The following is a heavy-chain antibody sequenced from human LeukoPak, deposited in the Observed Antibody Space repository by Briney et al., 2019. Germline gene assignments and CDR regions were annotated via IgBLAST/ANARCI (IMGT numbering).Heavy chain of an antibody. J-gene: IGHJ4*02. CDR1: GYSFTSYW. V-gene: IGHV5-51*01. Sequence: PGESLKISCKGSGYSFTSYWIGWVRQMPGKGLEWMGIIYPGDSDTRYRPSLQGQVTISADKSISTAYLQWTSLKASDTAMYYCARRYSSSSLDYWGQGALVTVSS. D-gene: IGHD6-6*01. CDR3: ARRYSSSSLDY. CDR2: IYPGDSDT.